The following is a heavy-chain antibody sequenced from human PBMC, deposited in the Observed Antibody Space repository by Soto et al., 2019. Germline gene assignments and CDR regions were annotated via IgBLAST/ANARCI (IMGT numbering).Heavy chain of an antibody. CDR2: IAYDGSYK. CDR1: GFAFSRYT. CDR3: AREGSDYGGNSGAFDF. V-gene: IGHV3-30-3*01. Sequence: QVQLVESGGGVVQPGRSLSLSCAASGFAFSRYTIHWVRQAPGKGLEWVSVIAYDGSYKYYADSVKGRFTISRDNSKNTLYLQMNSLRAEDTAVYYCAREGSDYGGNSGAFDFWGQGTMVTVSS. D-gene: IGHD4-17*01. J-gene: IGHJ3*01.